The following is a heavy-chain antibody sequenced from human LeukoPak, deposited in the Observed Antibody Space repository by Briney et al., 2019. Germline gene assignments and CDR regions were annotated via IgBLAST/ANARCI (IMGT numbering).Heavy chain of an antibody. CDR3: ARLANYYDRSGPADWYFDL. V-gene: IGHV4-4*09. CDR2: FQSGERP. Sequence: PSETLSLTCSVSGGSFGSSHSSWIRQAPGKGLECIGNFQSGERPNYNPSLKSRVAISADTSKKQFFLRLTSVTAADTAVYYCARLANYYDRSGPADWYFDLWSRGTLVSISS. CDR1: GGSFGSSH. J-gene: IGHJ2*01. D-gene: IGHD3-22*01.